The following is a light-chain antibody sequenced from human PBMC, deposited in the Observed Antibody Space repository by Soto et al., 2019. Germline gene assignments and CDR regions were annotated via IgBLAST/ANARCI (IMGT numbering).Light chain of an antibody. CDR3: QQHSNYPFT. J-gene: IGKJ1*01. V-gene: IGKV3-15*01. CDR2: GAS. Sequence: DILMTQSPATLSVSLGEGATLSCRASQSISSKLAWYQQKPGQAPRLLIYGASSRATGIPARFSGSGSGTEFTLIISSLQSEDSAVYYCQQHSNYPFTFGQGTKVDIK. CDR1: QSISSK.